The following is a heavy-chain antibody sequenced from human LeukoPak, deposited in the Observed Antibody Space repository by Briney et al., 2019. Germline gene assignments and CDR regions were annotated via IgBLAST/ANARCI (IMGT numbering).Heavy chain of an antibody. V-gene: IGHV4-34*01. D-gene: IGHD1-26*01. J-gene: IGHJ4*02. CDR3: ASSVGSTDY. CDR2: INHRGST. CDR1: GFTFSTYS. Sequence: GSLRLSCAASGFTFSTYSMNWIRQSPGKGLEWIGEINHRGSTNLNPSLKSRVTLSVDTSKHQFSLKLSSMTAADAAVYYCASSVGSTDYWGQGTLVTVSS.